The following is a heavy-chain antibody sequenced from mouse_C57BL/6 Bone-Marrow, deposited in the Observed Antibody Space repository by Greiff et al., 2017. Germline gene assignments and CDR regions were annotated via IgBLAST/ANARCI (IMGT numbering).Heavy chain of an antibody. CDR3: ARGATGPGDFDY. D-gene: IGHD1-1*01. J-gene: IGHJ2*01. CDR2: IHPNSGST. CDR1: GYTFTSYW. Sequence: QVQLQQPGAELVKPGASVKLSCKASGYTFTSYWMHWVKQRPGQGLEWIGMIHPNSGSTNYNEKFKSKATLTVDKSSSTAYMQLSSLTSEDSAVYYCARGATGPGDFDYWGQGTTLTVSA. V-gene: IGHV1-64*01.